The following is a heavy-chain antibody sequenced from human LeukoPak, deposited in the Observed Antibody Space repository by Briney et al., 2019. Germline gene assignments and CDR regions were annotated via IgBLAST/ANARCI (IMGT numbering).Heavy chain of an antibody. Sequence: ASVKVSCKASGYTFTGYYMHWVRQAPGQGLEWMGWINPNSGGTNYAQKFQGRVTMTRDTSISTAYMELSRLRSDDTAVYYCARAPSKRKPGYYYYYMDVWGKGTTVTVSS. CDR2: INPNSGGT. V-gene: IGHV1-2*02. CDR1: GYTFTGYY. CDR3: ARAPSKRKPGYYYYYMDV. J-gene: IGHJ6*03.